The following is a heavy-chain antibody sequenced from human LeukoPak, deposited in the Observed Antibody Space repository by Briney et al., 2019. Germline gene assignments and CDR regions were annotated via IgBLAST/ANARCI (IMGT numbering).Heavy chain of an antibody. J-gene: IGHJ4*02. CDR2: FDPEDGET. CDR1: GYTLTELS. V-gene: IGHV1-24*01. Sequence: ASVKVSCKVSGYTLTELSMHWVRQAPGKGLEWMGGFDPEDGETIYAQKFQGRVTMTEDTSTDTAYMEPSSLRSEDTAVYYCATGGSGWPYYFDYWGQGTLVTVSS. CDR3: ATGGSGWPYYFDY. D-gene: IGHD6-19*01.